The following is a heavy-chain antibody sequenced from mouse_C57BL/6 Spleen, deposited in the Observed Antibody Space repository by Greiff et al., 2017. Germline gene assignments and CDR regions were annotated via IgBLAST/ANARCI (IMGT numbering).Heavy chain of an antibody. CDR3: ARPQSGYDGGAWFAY. CDR2: IDPSDSYT. CDR1: GYTFTSYW. D-gene: IGHD2-2*01. Sequence: QVQLQQPGAELVMPGASVKLSCKASGYTFTSYWMHWVKQRPGQGLEWIGEIDPSDSYTNYNQKFKGKSTLTVDKSSSTAYMQLSSLTSEDSAVYYCARPQSGYDGGAWFAYWGQGTLVTVSA. V-gene: IGHV1-69*01. J-gene: IGHJ3*01.